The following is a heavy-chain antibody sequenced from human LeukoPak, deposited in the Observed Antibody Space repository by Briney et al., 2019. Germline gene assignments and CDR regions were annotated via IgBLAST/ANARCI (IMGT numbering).Heavy chain of an antibody. CDR2: IWYDGSNK. CDR1: GFIFSNYG. V-gene: IGHV3-30*02. D-gene: IGHD2-21*01. CDR3: ARDYDIVESPEGHDVFDI. Sequence: GGSLRLSCAASGFIFSNYGMHWVRQAPGKGLEWVAFIWYDGSNKYYADSVKGRFTISRDNSKNTLYLQMNSLRAEDTAVYYCARDYDIVESPEGHDVFDIWGQGTLVTVSS. J-gene: IGHJ3*02.